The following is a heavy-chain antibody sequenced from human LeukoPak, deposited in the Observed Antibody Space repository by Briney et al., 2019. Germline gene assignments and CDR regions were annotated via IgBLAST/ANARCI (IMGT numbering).Heavy chain of an antibody. CDR1: GFTFSSYA. CDR2: ISYDGSNK. D-gene: IGHD3-3*01. J-gene: IGHJ4*02. CDR3: ARDPNDFWSGYSYFDY. V-gene: IGHV3-30-3*01. Sequence: GGSLRLSCAASGFTFSSYAMHWVRQAPGKGLEWVAVISYDGSNKYYADSVKGRFTISRDNSKNTLYLQMNSLRAEDTAVYYCARDPNDFWSGYSYFDYWGQGTLVTVSS.